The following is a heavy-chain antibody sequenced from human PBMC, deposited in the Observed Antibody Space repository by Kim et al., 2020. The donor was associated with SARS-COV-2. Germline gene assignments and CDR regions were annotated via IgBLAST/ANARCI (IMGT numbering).Heavy chain of an antibody. Sequence: KYSQKFQGRVTITRDTSASTAYMELSSLRSEDMAVYYCARRGSFTGVFDYWGQGTLVTVSS. D-gene: IGHD1-26*01. CDR3: ARRGSFTGVFDY. V-gene: IGHV1-3*01. J-gene: IGHJ4*02.